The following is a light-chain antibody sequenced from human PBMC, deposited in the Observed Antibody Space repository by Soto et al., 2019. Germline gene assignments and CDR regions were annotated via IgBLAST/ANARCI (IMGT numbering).Light chain of an antibody. J-gene: IGKJ2*01. CDR1: QSVSSK. CDR2: GAS. Sequence: EILMTQSPATLSVSPGERATLSCRASQSVSSKLAWYQQKPGQAPRLLIYGASFRATGIPARFSASGSGTEFTLTIGSLQSEDFAVYYCQQYNTWPRTFGQGTKLEIK. V-gene: IGKV3-15*01. CDR3: QQYNTWPRT.